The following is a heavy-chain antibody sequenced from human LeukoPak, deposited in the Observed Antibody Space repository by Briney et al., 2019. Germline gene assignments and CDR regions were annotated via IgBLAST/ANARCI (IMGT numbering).Heavy chain of an antibody. CDR3: ARERDGYSYFDY. Sequence: SETLSLTCAVSGGSISSNSYYWGWIRQPPGKGLEWIGSIYYSGSTYYNPSLKSRVTISVDTSKNQFSLKLSSVTAADTAVYYCARERDGYSYFDYWGQGTLVTVSS. CDR1: GGSISSNSYY. V-gene: IGHV4-39*07. CDR2: IYYSGST. J-gene: IGHJ4*02. D-gene: IGHD5-24*01.